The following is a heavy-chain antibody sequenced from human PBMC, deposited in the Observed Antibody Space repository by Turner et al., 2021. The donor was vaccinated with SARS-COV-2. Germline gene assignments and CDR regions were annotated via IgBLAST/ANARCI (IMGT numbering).Heavy chain of an antibody. CDR1: VFTFDDYA. Sequence: EVQLVESGGGLVQPGKSLRLSCAASVFTFDDYAMHWVRQAPGKGLEWVSGITWNSGAIGDAGSVRSRFTVSRDNAKNSLYQQMNSLIAEDTALDYCAKGGNGYNVGSVFKYWGQGTPVTVSA. D-gene: IGHD5-18*01. J-gene: IGHJ4*02. V-gene: IGHV3-9*01. CDR3: AKGGNGYNVGSVFKY. CDR2: ITWNSGAI.